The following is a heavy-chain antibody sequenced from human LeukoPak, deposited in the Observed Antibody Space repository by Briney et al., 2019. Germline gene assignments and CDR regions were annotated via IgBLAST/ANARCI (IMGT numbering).Heavy chain of an antibody. V-gene: IGHV4-61*01. J-gene: IGHJ4*02. Sequence: PSETLSLTCTVSGGSFSSGSYYWSWIRQPPGKGLEWIGYIYYSGSTNYNPSLKSRVTISVDTSKNQFSLKLSSVTAADTAVYYCARVSGVDYGDSYFDYWGQGTLVTVPS. CDR3: ARVSGVDYGDSYFDY. CDR1: GGSFSSGSYY. D-gene: IGHD4-17*01. CDR2: IYYSGST.